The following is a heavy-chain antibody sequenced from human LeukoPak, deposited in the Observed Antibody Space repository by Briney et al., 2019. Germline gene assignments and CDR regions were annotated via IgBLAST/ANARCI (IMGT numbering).Heavy chain of an antibody. V-gene: IGHV4-39*07. Sequence: SETLSLTCTVSGGSLSTTSYYWGWIRQPPGKGLEWIGSFYYTGNTYYNPSLKSRVTISDVTSNNQFSLKLTSVTAADTAVYYCARVKRDCSGGSCHSDDTFDIWGQGTMVTVSS. J-gene: IGHJ3*02. CDR2: FYYTGNT. CDR3: ARVKRDCSGGSCHSDDTFDI. CDR1: GGSLSTTSYY. D-gene: IGHD2-15*01.